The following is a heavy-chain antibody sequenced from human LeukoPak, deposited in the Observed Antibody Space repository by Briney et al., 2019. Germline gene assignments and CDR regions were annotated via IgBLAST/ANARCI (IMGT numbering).Heavy chain of an antibody. V-gene: IGHV1-8*01. CDR3: ASQQALLLWFGGFDY. J-gene: IGHJ4*02. D-gene: IGHD3-10*01. Sequence: ASVKVSCKASGYTFTSYDINWVRQATGQGLEWMGWMNPNSGNAGYAQKFQGRVTMTRNTSISTAYMELSSLRSEDTAVYYCASQQALLLWFGGFDYWGQGTLVTVSS. CDR1: GYTFTSYD. CDR2: MNPNSGNA.